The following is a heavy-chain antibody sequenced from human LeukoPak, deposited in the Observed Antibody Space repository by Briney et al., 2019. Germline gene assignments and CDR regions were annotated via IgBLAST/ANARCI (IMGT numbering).Heavy chain of an antibody. J-gene: IGHJ4*02. CDR2: IWYDGSKK. CDR3: AKEDCSGGRCYSLHY. Sequence: GRSLKLSCAASGFTFSSFGMHWVRQAPGKGLEWVAVIWYDGSKKNYADSVRGRFTISRDNSKNTLYLQMNSLRAEDAAVYYCAKEDCSGGRCYSLHYWGQGTLVTVSS. CDR1: GFTFSSFG. V-gene: IGHV3-33*06. D-gene: IGHD2-15*01.